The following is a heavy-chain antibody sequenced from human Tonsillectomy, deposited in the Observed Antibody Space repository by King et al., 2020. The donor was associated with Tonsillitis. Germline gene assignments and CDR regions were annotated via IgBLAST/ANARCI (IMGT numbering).Heavy chain of an antibody. Sequence: LQLQESGPGVVKPSETLSLTCTVSGGSISSSDHYWAWIRQPPGKGLEWIGDMYYSGTIFYNPSLKSRITISGGTSENRFSLKLSSVTAADAAVYFFARSVSGSFDYWGQGALVTVSS. V-gene: IGHV4-39*01. CDR3: ARSVSGSFDY. CDR1: GGSISSSDHY. J-gene: IGHJ4*02. CDR2: MYYSGTI. D-gene: IGHD2-15*01.